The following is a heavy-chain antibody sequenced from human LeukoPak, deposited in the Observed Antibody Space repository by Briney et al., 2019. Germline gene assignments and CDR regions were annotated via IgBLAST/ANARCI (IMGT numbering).Heavy chain of an antibody. CDR2: ISYDGSNK. CDR3: ARDHRGVRDYFDY. V-gene: IGHV3-30-3*01. D-gene: IGHD3-10*01. J-gene: IGHJ4*02. Sequence: QPGRSLRLSCAASGITFSSYDMHWVRQAPGKGLEWVAVISYDGSNKYYADSVKGRFTISRDNSKNTLYLQMNSLRAEDTAVYYCARDHRGVRDYFDYWGQGTLVTVSS. CDR1: GITFSSYD.